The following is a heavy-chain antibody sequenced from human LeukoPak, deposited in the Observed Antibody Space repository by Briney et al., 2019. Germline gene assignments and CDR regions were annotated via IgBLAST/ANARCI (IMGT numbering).Heavy chain of an antibody. CDR1: GGSISGSSYY. CDR2: IYYSGST. V-gene: IGHV4-39*07. J-gene: IGHJ6*02. CDR3: ARDPTPTYYYDIDGMDV. Sequence: SETLSLTCTVSGGSISGSSYYWGWIRQPPGKGLEWIGSIYYSGSTYYNPSLKSRVTISVDTSKNQFSLKLSSVTAADTAVYYCARDPTPTYYYDIDGMDVWGQGTTVTVSS. D-gene: IGHD3-22*01.